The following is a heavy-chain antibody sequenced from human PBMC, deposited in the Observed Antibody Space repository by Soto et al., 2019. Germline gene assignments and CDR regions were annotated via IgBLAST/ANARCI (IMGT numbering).Heavy chain of an antibody. J-gene: IGHJ4*02. CDR2: INAGNGNT. CDR1: GYTFTSYA. D-gene: IGHD2-15*01. CDR3: AMGTRKYCSGGSSQVNRDY. Sequence: ASVKVSCKASGYTFTSYAMHWVRQAPGQRLEWMGWINAGNGNTKYSQKFQGRVTITRDTSASTAYMELSSLRSEDTAVYYCAMGTRKYCSGGSSQVNRDYWGQGTLVTVSS. V-gene: IGHV1-3*01.